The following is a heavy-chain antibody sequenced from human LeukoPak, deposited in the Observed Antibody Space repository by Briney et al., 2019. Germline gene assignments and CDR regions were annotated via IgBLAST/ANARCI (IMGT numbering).Heavy chain of an antibody. CDR3: AKGPGVFGVVQRGLFDY. Sequence: GRSLRLSCAASGFTFDDYAIHWVRQAPGKGLEWVSGISWNSGSIGYADSVKGRFTISRDNAKNSLYLQMNSLRAEDTALYYCAKGPGVFGVVQRGLFDYWGQGTLVTVSS. J-gene: IGHJ4*02. CDR1: GFTFDDYA. CDR2: ISWNSGSI. D-gene: IGHD3-3*01. V-gene: IGHV3-9*01.